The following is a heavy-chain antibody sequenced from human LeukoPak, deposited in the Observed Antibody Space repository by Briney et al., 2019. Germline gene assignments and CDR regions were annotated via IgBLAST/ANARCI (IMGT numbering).Heavy chain of an antibody. J-gene: IGHJ6*03. V-gene: IGHV5-51*01. CDR3: ARVSSSTPPYYYYMDV. CDR2: IYPGDSDT. Sequence: GESLKISCKGSGYSFTSNWIGWVRQMPGKGLKWMGIIYPGDSDTRYSPPFQGQVTISADKSISTAYLQWSSLKASDTAMYYCARVSSSTPPYYYYMDVWGKGTTVTVSS. CDR1: GYSFTSNW. D-gene: IGHD6-13*01.